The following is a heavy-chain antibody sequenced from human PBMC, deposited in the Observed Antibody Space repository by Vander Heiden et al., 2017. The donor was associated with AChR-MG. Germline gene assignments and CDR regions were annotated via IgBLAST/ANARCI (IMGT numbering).Heavy chain of an antibody. D-gene: IGHD3-10*01. V-gene: IGHV3-48*02. J-gene: IGHJ5*02. CDR2: ISSSSSTI. CDR3: ASSVLLWFGESRYNWFDP. Sequence: EVQLVESGGGLVQPGGSLRLSCAASGFTLSSYSMNWVRQAPGKGLEWVSYISSSSSTIYYADSVKGRFTISRDNAKNSLYLQMNSLRDEDTAAYYCASSVLLWFGESRYNWFDPWGQGTLVTVSS. CDR1: GFTLSSYS.